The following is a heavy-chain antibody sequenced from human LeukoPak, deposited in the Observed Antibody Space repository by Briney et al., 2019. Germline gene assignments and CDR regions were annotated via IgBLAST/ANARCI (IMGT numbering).Heavy chain of an antibody. CDR1: GFTFSDYY. J-gene: IGHJ4*02. CDR2: IGSGRSTI. V-gene: IGHV3-11*01. Sequence: GGSLRLSCAASGFTFSDYYLSWIRQAPGKGLEWVSYIGSGRSTIFYADSVKGRFTISRDNSKNSLYLQMNTVRAEDTAVYYCVKGPRPDITVAHTVENWGQGTLVTVSS. D-gene: IGHD6-19*01. CDR3: VKGPRPDITVAHTVEN.